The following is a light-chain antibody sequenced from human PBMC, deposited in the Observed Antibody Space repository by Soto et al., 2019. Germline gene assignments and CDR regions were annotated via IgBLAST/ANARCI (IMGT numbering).Light chain of an antibody. CDR2: GAS. V-gene: IGKV3-20*01. Sequence: EIMLTQSPGTLSLSPGERATLSCRASQSIASNDLAWYQQKPGQAPRLLIYGASSRAPGISDRFSGSGSGTDFTLTISKLEPEDFAVYYCQQYGSSPALTFGGGTKVEIK. CDR3: QQYGSSPALT. J-gene: IGKJ4*01. CDR1: QSIASND.